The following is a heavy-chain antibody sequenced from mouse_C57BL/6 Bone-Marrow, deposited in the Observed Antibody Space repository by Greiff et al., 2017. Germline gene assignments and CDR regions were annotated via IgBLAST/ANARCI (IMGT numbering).Heavy chain of an antibody. D-gene: IGHD1-1*01. Sequence: QVQLQQSGAELARPGASVKLSCKASGYTFTSYGISWVKQRTGQGLEWIGEIYPRSGNTYYNEKFKGKATLTADKSSSTAYMELRSLTSEDSSVYFWVRVGGLLSTVVDYFDDWGQGTTLTVSS. CDR1: GYTFTSYG. CDR3: VRVGGLLSTVVDYFDD. CDR2: IYPRSGNT. J-gene: IGHJ2*01. V-gene: IGHV1-81*01.